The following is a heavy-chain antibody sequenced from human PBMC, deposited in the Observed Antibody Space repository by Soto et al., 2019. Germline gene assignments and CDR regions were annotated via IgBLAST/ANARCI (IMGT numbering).Heavy chain of an antibody. D-gene: IGHD2-2*02. CDR2: IFPIFGTA. V-gene: IGHV1-69*06. Sequence: SVKVSCKASGGTFSSYAISWVRPAPGQGLKWMGGIFPIFGTANYAQKFQGRVTITADKSTSTAYMELSSLRSEDTAVYYCARGPYCSSISCYTRLLAPFDYCGQGTLVTVSS. J-gene: IGHJ4*02. CDR3: ARGPYCSSISCYTRLLAPFDY. CDR1: GGTFSSYA.